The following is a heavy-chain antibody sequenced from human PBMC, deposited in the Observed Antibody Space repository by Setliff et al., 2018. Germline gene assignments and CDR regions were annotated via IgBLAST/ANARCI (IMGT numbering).Heavy chain of an antibody. D-gene: IGHD3-10*01. CDR1: GGSISSGDYY. J-gene: IGHJ4*02. CDR3: SATDDYGGSQYYLDY. CDR2: IYYSGST. Sequence: SETLSLTCTVSGGSISSGDYYWSWIRQPPGKGLEWIGYIYYSGSTYYNPSLKSRVTISVDTSKNQFSLNLNSVTAADTAVYYCSATDDYGGSQYYLDYWGQGTLVTVSS. V-gene: IGHV4-30-4*08.